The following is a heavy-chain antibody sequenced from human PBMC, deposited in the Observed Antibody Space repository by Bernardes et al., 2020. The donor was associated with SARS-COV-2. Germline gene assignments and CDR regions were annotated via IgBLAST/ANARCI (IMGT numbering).Heavy chain of an antibody. Sequence: ASEKVSCKASGYTFTGYYIHWVRQDPGQGLEWMGWINPSSGGTNYAQKFQGRVTMTRDTSITTAYMELSRLTHDDTAVYYCALPPTNYDRYGMDVWGQGTTVTVSS. D-gene: IGHD3-22*01. J-gene: IGHJ6*02. CDR3: ALPPTNYDRYGMDV. V-gene: IGHV1-2*02. CDR1: GYTFTGYY. CDR2: INPSSGGT.